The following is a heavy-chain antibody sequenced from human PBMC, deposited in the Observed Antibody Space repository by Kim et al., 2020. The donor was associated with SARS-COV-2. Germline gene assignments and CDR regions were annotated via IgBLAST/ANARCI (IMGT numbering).Heavy chain of an antibody. J-gene: IGHJ6*02. D-gene: IGHD3-10*01. CDR1: GFTFGDYA. CDR3: TRDRGADTTYYYYYGMDV. CDR2: IRSKAYGGTT. Sequence: GGSLRLSCTASGFTFGDYAMRWVRQAPGKGLEWVGFIRSKAYGGTTEYAASVKGRFTISRDDSKSIAYLQMNSLKTEDTAVYYCTRDRGADTTYYYYYGMDVWGQGTTVTVSS. V-gene: IGHV3-49*04.